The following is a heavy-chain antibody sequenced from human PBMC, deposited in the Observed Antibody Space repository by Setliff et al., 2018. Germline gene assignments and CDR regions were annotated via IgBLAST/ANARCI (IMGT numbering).Heavy chain of an antibody. Sequence: GGSLRLSCAASGFTFSSYEVNWVRQAPGKGLEWVSYISSSGSTIYYADSVKGRFTISRDNAKKSLYLQMNSLRAEDTAVYYCARDRRPFNWGGNDAFDIWGQGTMVT. J-gene: IGHJ3*02. D-gene: IGHD7-27*01. V-gene: IGHV3-48*03. CDR3: ARDRRPFNWGGNDAFDI. CDR1: GFTFSSYE. CDR2: ISSSGSTI.